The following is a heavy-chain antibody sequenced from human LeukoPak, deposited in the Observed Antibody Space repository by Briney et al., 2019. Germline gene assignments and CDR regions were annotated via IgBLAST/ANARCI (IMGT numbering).Heavy chain of an antibody. CDR3: ATARSYDSSGEGNWFDP. J-gene: IGHJ5*02. D-gene: IGHD3-22*01. V-gene: IGHV4-39*01. CDR1: GGSITSSSYY. CDR2: IYYSGST. Sequence: SETLSLTCSVSGGSITSSSYYWGWIRQPPEKGLEWIGSIYYSGSTYYNPSLKSRVTISVDTSKNQFSLKLSSVTAADTAVYYCATARSYDSSGEGNWFDPWGQGTLVTVSS.